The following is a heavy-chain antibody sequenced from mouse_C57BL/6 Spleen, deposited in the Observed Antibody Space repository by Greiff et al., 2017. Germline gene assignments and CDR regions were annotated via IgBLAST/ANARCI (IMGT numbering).Heavy chain of an antibody. V-gene: IGHV1-64*01. D-gene: IGHD2-12*01. CDR1: GYTFTSYW. J-gene: IGHJ4*01. Sequence: QVQLQQPGAELVKPGASVKLSCKASGYTFTSYWMHWVKQRPGQGLEWIGMIHPNSGSTNYNEKFKSKATLTVDKSSSTAYMQLSSLTSADSAVYYCARAPDSYYSYYYAMDYWGQGTSVTVSS. CDR3: ARAPDSYYSYYYAMDY. CDR2: IHPNSGST.